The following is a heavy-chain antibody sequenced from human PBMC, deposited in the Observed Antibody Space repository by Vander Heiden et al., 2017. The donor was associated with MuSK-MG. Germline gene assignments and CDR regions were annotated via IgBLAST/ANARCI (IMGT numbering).Heavy chain of an antibody. CDR1: GFTFSNYA. J-gene: IGHJ2*01. CDR3: AKDPSGGTTGYFDL. Sequence: EVQMLESGGGLVQPWGSLRLSCAAPGFTFSNYAMSWFRQAPGKGLEWVSAISGSADRTYYADSVKGRFTISRDNSKNTLYLQMDSLRGEDTAKYYCAKDPSGGTTGYFDLWGRVTLVTVS. V-gene: IGHV3-23*01. CDR2: ISGSADRT. D-gene: IGHD3-16*01.